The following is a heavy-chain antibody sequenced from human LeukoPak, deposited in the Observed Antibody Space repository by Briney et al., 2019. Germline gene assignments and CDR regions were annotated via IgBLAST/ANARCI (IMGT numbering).Heavy chain of an antibody. CDR3: ARHRGSSTSTQHFDY. CDR2: IYYSGST. J-gene: IGHJ4*02. V-gene: IGHV4-39*01. D-gene: IGHD6-6*01. Sequence: PSETLSLTCTVSGGSISSSSYYWGWIRQPPGKGLEWIGSIYYSGSTYYNPSLKSRVTISVDTSKNQFSLKLSSVTAADTAVYYCARHRGSSTSTQHFDYWGQGTLVTVSS. CDR1: GGSISSSSYY.